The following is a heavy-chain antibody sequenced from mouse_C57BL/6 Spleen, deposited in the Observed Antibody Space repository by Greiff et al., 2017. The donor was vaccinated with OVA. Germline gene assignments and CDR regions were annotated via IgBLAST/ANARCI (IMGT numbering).Heavy chain of an antibody. CDR1: GFTFSSYA. CDR3: ARDRLITTVGRGNYFDY. J-gene: IGHJ2*01. CDR2: ISDGGSYT. D-gene: IGHD1-1*01. V-gene: IGHV5-4*01. Sequence: EVMLVESGGGLVKPGGSLKLSCAASGFTFSSYAMSWVRQTPEKRLEWVATISDGGSYTYYPDNVKGRFTISRDNAKNNLYLQMSHLKSEDTAMYYCARDRLITTVGRGNYFDYWGQGTTLTVSS.